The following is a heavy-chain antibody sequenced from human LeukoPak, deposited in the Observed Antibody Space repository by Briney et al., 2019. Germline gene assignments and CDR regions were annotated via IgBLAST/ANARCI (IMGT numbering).Heavy chain of an antibody. Sequence: PGGSLRLSCAASGFTFSSYGMHWVRRAPGKGLEWVAVISYDGSNKYYADSVKGRFTISRDNSKNTLYLQMNSLRAEDTAVYYCEKITIFGVVSSPFDYWGQGTLVTVSS. J-gene: IGHJ4*02. CDR3: EKITIFGVVSSPFDY. V-gene: IGHV3-30*18. CDR2: ISYDGSNK. D-gene: IGHD3-3*01. CDR1: GFTFSSYG.